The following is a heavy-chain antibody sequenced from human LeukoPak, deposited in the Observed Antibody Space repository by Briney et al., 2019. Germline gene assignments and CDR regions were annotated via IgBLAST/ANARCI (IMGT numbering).Heavy chain of an antibody. Sequence: ASVKVSCKASGGTFSSYAISWVRQAPGQGLEWMGRIIPILGIANYAQKFQGSVTITADKSTSTAYMELSSLRSEDTAVYYCATGMGILKGLYYFDYWGQGTLVTVSS. J-gene: IGHJ4*02. CDR2: IIPILGIA. D-gene: IGHD3-9*01. CDR1: GGTFSSYA. CDR3: ATGMGILKGLYYFDY. V-gene: IGHV1-69*04.